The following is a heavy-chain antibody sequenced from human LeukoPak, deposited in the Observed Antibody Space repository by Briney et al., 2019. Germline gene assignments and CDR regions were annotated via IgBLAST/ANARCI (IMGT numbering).Heavy chain of an antibody. D-gene: IGHD3-3*01. V-gene: IGHV1-24*01. CDR1: GNTLRELP. Sequence: ASVKVSCKLSGNTLRELPIEWVRQAGGKGLEWMAGFDPENAEIVYAQKFQGRVTMTEDTSTNTAYMELTSLTSDDTALYYCATRGSDFWSGFDYWGQGTQVTVSS. J-gene: IGHJ4*02. CDR2: FDPENAEI. CDR3: ATRGSDFWSGFDY.